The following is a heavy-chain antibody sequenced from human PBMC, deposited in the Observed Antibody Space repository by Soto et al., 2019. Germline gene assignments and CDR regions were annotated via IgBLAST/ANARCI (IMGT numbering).Heavy chain of an antibody. Sequence: GGSLRLSCAASGFTVSSNYMSWVRQAPGKGLEWVSVIYSGGSTYYADSVKGRFTISRDNSKNTLYLQMNSLRAEDTAVYYCASVSPGIAAADDDERYYYYGMDVWGQGTTVTVSS. V-gene: IGHV3-53*01. D-gene: IGHD6-13*01. CDR1: GFTVSSNY. CDR3: ASVSPGIAAADDDERYYYYGMDV. CDR2: IYSGGST. J-gene: IGHJ6*02.